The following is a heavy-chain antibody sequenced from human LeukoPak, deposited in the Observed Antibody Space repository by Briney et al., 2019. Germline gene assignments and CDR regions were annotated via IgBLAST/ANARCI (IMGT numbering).Heavy chain of an antibody. D-gene: IGHD4-17*01. J-gene: IGHJ3*02. V-gene: IGHV1-3*01. Sequence: ASVKVSCKASGYTFTSYYMHWVRQAPGQGLEWMGWINAGNGYTKYSQRFQGRVTIARDTSANTAYMELSSLRSEDTAVYYCARETAVTQNDAFDIWGQGTMVTVSS. CDR2: INAGNGYT. CDR1: GYTFTSYY. CDR3: ARETAVTQNDAFDI.